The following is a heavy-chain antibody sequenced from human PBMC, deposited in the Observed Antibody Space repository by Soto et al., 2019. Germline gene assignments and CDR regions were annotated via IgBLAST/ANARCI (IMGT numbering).Heavy chain of an antibody. CDR1: GYTFTGHY. J-gene: IGHJ6*02. V-gene: IGHV1-2*04. D-gene: IGHD2-21*02. Sequence: APVKCSCKASGYTFTGHYMHWVRPAPGQGLEWMGWINPNSGGTKYAQKFQGWVTMTRDTSISTAYMEMSRLRSDDTAVYYCASSVILPGGMDVWGQGTTVTVSS. CDR3: ASSVILPGGMDV. CDR2: INPNSGGT.